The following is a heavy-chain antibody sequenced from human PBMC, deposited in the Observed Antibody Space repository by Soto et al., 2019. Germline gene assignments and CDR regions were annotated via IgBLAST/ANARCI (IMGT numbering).Heavy chain of an antibody. Sequence: EVQLLESGGGLVQPGGSLRLSCAASGFTFSSYAMSWVRQAPGKGLEWVSAISGSGGSTYYADSVKGRFTISIDNSSNTLYLQMNSLRAEDTAVYYCAAQESDTYYDFWIGYFTGDYWGQGTLVTVSS. CDR1: GFTFSSYA. CDR2: ISGSGGST. J-gene: IGHJ4*02. D-gene: IGHD3-3*01. CDR3: AAQESDTYYDFWIGYFTGDY. V-gene: IGHV3-23*01.